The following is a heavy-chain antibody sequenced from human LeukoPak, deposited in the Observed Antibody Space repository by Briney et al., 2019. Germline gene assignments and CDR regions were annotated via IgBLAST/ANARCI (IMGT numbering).Heavy chain of an antibody. Sequence: GGSLRLSCAASGFTFSSYWMHWVRQAPGKGLVWVSRINSDGSSTSYADSVKGRFTISRDNAKNTLYLQMNSLRAEGTAVYYCARGVPEYSGYDSPQGFDYWGQGTLVTVSS. CDR2: INSDGSST. D-gene: IGHD5-12*01. J-gene: IGHJ4*02. CDR3: ARGVPEYSGYDSPQGFDY. V-gene: IGHV3-74*01. CDR1: GFTFSSYW.